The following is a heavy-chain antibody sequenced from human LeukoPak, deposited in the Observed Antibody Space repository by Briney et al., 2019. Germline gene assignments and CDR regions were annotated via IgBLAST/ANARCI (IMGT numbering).Heavy chain of an antibody. V-gene: IGHV4-34*01. J-gene: IGHJ4*02. CDR1: GGSFSGYY. D-gene: IGHD3-10*01. Sequence: ASETLSLTCAVYGGSFSGYYWSWIRQPPAKGLEGIGEINHSGSTNYNPSLKSRVTISVDTSKNQFSLKLSSVTAADTAVYYCARARGWYGEGDYWGQGTLVTVSS. CDR3: ARARGWYGEGDY. CDR2: INHSGST.